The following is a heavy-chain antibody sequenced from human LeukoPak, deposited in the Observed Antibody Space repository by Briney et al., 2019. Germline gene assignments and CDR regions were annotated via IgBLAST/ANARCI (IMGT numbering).Heavy chain of an antibody. J-gene: IGHJ4*02. V-gene: IGHV3-23*01. CDR1: GLTFSNYA. Sequence: GGSLRLSCATSGLTFSNYAMSWFRQAPGKGLEWVSGITSGFTPHYADSVKGRFTISRDNSKNTFHLQMNSLRAEDTAVYYCAKDYSDSRVGDVFFEYWGQGTLVTVSS. D-gene: IGHD1-26*01. CDR2: ITSGFTP. CDR3: AKDYSDSRVGDVFFEY.